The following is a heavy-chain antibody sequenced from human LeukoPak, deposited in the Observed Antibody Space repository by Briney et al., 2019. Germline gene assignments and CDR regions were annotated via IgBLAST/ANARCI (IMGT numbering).Heavy chain of an antibody. Sequence: PGGSLRLSCAASGFTFSGSALHWVRQASGKGLEYATAYAASVKGRFTISRDDSKNTAYLQMDSLKTEDTAVYYCTGNYYGSGSYADFDYWGQGTLVTVSS. CDR3: TGNYYGSGSYADFDY. V-gene: IGHV3-73*01. CDR1: GFTFSGSA. CDR2: AT. D-gene: IGHD3-10*01. J-gene: IGHJ4*02.